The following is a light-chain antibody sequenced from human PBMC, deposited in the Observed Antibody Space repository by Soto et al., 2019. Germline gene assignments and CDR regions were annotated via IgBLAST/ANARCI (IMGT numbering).Light chain of an antibody. CDR3: LSFDSSLSVV. J-gene: IGLJ2*01. CDR1: SSNIGAGYD. CDR2: GIT. V-gene: IGLV1-40*01. Sequence: QTVVTQPPSVSGAPGQRVTISCTGSSSNIGAGYDVHWYQQLPGRAPKLLIYGITNRPSGVPDRFSGSKSGTSASLAITGLQAEDEADYYCLSFDSSLSVVFGGGTKVTVL.